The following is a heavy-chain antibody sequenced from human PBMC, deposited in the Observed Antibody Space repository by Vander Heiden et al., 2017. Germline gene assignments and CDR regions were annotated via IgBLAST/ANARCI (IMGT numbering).Heavy chain of an antibody. J-gene: IGHJ4*02. V-gene: IGHV1-2*02. Sequence: QVQLVQSGAEVKKPGASVKVSCEASGYSFTDYYIHWVRQAPGQGLEWLGSINTKSGVKKYAQKFEARVTMKKDTAISTAYMELRRLTSDDTAVYYCAREGTVAVNFDFWGQGTLVPVS. D-gene: IGHD6-19*01. CDR1: GYSFTDYY. CDR2: INTKSGVK. CDR3: AREGTVAVNFDF.